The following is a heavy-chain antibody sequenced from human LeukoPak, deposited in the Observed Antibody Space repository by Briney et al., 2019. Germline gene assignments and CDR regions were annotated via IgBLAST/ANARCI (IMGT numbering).Heavy chain of an antibody. CDR2: ISYDGSNK. J-gene: IGHJ4*02. Sequence: GRSPRLSCAASGFTFSSYAMHWVRQAPGKGLEWVAVISYDGSNKYYADSARGRFTISRDNSKNTLYLQMNSLRAEDTAVYYCARHYGPFRIDYWGQGTLVTVSS. V-gene: IGHV3-30*04. D-gene: IGHD3-10*01. CDR1: GFTFSSYA. CDR3: ARHYGPFRIDY.